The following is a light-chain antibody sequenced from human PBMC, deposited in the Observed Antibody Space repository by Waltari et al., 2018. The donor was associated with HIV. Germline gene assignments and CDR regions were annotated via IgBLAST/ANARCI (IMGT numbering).Light chain of an antibody. CDR2: GAS. CDR1: QNIINN. J-gene: IGKJ4*01. Sequence: EIVMTQSPATLSVSPGERATLSCRASQNIINNLAWYQQKPGQAPRLLIYGASTRATSIPARFSGSGYGTDFTLTINSLQSEDIAGYYCQQYNTWPLSFGGGTKVEIK. V-gene: IGKV3-15*01. CDR3: QQYNTWPLS.